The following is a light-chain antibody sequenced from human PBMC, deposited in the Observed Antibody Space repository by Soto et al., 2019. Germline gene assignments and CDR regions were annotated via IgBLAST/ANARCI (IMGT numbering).Light chain of an antibody. V-gene: IGKV1-39*01. J-gene: IGKJ4*01. CDR2: FAS. Sequence: IQMTQSPSSLSASVGDRVTITCRASQSVSSYLNWYQQKLGKAPHLLIYFASTLQKGVPSRFSGSGSGTDFTLTISNLQPDDFATYFCQQSYTTPLTFGGGTRVEI. CDR3: QQSYTTPLT. CDR1: QSVSSY.